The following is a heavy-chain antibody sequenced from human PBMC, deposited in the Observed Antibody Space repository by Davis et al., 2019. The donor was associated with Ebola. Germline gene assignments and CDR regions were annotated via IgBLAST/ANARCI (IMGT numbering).Heavy chain of an antibody. D-gene: IGHD6-13*01. CDR1: GGTFSRYT. J-gene: IGHJ6*02. CDR2: IIPILGIA. CDR3: ARVGIAAAGSPPYYYGMDV. Sequence: SVKVSCKASGGTFSRYTISWVRQAPGQALEWLGRIIPILGIANYAQKFQGRVTITADKSTSTAYMELSSLRSEDTAVYYCARVGIAAAGSPPYYYGMDVWGQGTTVTVSS. V-gene: IGHV1-69*02.